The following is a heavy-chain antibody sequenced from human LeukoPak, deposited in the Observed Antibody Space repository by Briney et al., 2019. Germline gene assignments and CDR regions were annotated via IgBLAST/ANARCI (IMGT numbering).Heavy chain of an antibody. D-gene: IGHD3-22*01. Sequence: GRSLRLSCAASGFSFSTYAMHWVRQAPGKGLEWVALISYDGSDEYYADSVQGRFTISRDNAKNSLYLQMNSLRAEDTAVYYCARDQYYYDSSAPPLYWGQGTLVTVSS. V-gene: IGHV3-30*04. CDR2: ISYDGSDE. CDR1: GFSFSTYA. CDR3: ARDQYYYDSSAPPLY. J-gene: IGHJ4*02.